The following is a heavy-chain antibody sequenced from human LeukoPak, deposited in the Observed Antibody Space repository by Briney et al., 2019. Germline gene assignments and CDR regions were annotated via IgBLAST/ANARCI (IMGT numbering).Heavy chain of an antibody. D-gene: IGHD7-27*01. V-gene: IGHV1-2*02. CDR1: EYTFTGYY. J-gene: IGHJ4*02. CDR3: ARGETGDYYFDY. Sequence: EASVKVSCKASEYTFTGYYMHWVRQAPGQGLEWMGWINPNSGGTNYAQKLQGRVTITTDTSTSTAYMELRSLRSDDTAVYYCARGETGDYYFDYWGQGTLVTVSS. CDR2: INPNSGGT.